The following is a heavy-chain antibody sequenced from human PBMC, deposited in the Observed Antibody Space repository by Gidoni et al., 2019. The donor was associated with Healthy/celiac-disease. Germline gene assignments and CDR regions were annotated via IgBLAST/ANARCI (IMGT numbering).Heavy chain of an antibody. CDR2: ISGSGGST. CDR3: AKRKGGFDY. V-gene: IGHV3-23*01. CDR1: GFTFSSYA. J-gene: IGHJ4*02. Sequence: EVQLLESGGGLVQPGGSLRLSCAASGFTFSSYAMSWVRHAPGKGLACVSSISGSGGSTYYADSVKGRFTISRDNAKNTLYLQMNSLRAEDTAVYYCAKRKGGFDYWGQGTLVTVSS.